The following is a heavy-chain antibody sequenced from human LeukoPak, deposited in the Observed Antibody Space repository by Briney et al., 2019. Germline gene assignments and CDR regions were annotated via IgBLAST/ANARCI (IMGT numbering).Heavy chain of an antibody. J-gene: IGHJ3*02. Sequence: PGGSLRLSCAASGFTFSSYAMSWVRQAPGKGLEWVSAISGSGGSTYYADSVKGRFTISRDNSKNTLYLQMNSLRAEDTAVYYCAKTPRTDDYGDYGVAFDIWGQGTMVTVSS. CDR2: ISGSGGST. CDR3: AKTPRTDDYGDYGVAFDI. D-gene: IGHD4-17*01. CDR1: GFTFSSYA. V-gene: IGHV3-23*01.